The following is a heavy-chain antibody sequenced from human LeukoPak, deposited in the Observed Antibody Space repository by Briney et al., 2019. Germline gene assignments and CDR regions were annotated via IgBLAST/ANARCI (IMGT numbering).Heavy chain of an antibody. CDR1: GFTFSRSW. V-gene: IGHV3-7*01. J-gene: IGHJ4*02. Sequence: GGSLRLSCGAFGFTFSRSWMGWVRQAPGKGLEWVANIKQDESETYYVDSVKGRFTVSRDNTKNSLYLQMDSLRAEDTAVYYCARICTAVAGADYWGQGTLVTVSS. CDR3: ARICTAVAGADY. D-gene: IGHD6-19*01. CDR2: IKQDESET.